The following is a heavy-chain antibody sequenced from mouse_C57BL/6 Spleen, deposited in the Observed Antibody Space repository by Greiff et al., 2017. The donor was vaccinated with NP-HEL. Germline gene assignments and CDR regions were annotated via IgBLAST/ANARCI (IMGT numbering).Heavy chain of an antibody. Sequence: QVQLQQPGAELVRPGSSVKLSCKASGYTFTSYWMHWVKQRPIQGLEWIGNIDPSDSETHYNQKFKDKATLTVDKSSSTAYMQLSSLTSEDSAVYYCARRLYGSSYDYFDYWGQGTTLTVSS. J-gene: IGHJ2*01. V-gene: IGHV1-52*01. CDR2: IDPSDSET. D-gene: IGHD1-1*01. CDR3: ARRLYGSSYDYFDY. CDR1: GYTFTSYW.